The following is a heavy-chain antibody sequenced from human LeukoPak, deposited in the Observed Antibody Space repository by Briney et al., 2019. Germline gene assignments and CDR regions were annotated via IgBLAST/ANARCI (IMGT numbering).Heavy chain of an antibody. D-gene: IGHD1-26*01. J-gene: IGHJ2*01. V-gene: IGHV4-59*01. CDR3: ARDPAGGISGISSYWYFDL. Sequence: SETLSLTCTVSGVSISSYYWSWIRQPPGKGLEWIGYIYYSGSTNYNPSLKSRVTISVDTSKNQFSLKLSSVTAADTAVYYCARDPAGGISGISSYWYFDLWGRGTLVTVSS. CDR2: IYYSGST. CDR1: GVSISSYY.